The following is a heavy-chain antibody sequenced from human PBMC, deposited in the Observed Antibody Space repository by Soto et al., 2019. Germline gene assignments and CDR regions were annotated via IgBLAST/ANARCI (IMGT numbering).Heavy chain of an antibody. D-gene: IGHD2-15*01. CDR1: GGSISSYY. CDR2: IYYSGST. Sequence: QVQLQESGPGLVKPSETLSLTCTVSGGSISSYYWSWIRQPPGKGLEWIGYIYYSGSTNYNPSLKSRVTISVDTSKNQFSLKLSSVTAADTAVYYCARGSLVVVAATTTPLFDYWGQGTLVTVSS. J-gene: IGHJ4*02. V-gene: IGHV4-59*01. CDR3: ARGSLVVVAATTTPLFDY.